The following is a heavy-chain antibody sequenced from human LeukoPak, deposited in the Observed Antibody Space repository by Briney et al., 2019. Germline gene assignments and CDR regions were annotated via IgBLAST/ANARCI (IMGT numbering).Heavy chain of an antibody. J-gene: IGHJ4*02. D-gene: IGHD2-15*01. Sequence: SETLSLTCTVSGGVIRTYYWSWISQPPGKGLEYIGYIYYTGSTTYNPSLESRVTTSVDTSKNQFSLQLTSVTAADTAVYHCARETYCSGGTCFFGPDYWGQGTLVTVSS. CDR1: GGVIRTYY. CDR3: ARETYCSGGTCFFGPDY. CDR2: IYYTGST. V-gene: IGHV4-59*12.